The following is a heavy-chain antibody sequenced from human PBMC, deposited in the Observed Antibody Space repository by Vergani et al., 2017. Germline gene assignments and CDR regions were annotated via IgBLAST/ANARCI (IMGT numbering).Heavy chain of an antibody. CDR2: IFHTGST. CDR1: GASISSSNW. Sequence: QVQLQESGPGLVKPPGTLSLTCAVSGASISSSNWWSWGRQPPGKGLEWIGEIFHTGSTNFNPSLKSRVTISVDRSMIQFSLKLTSVTAADTAVYYCASRNDTSDYVFSYWGQGTLVTVSS. J-gene: IGHJ4*02. V-gene: IGHV4-4*03. CDR3: ASRNDTSDYVFSY. D-gene: IGHD4-17*01.